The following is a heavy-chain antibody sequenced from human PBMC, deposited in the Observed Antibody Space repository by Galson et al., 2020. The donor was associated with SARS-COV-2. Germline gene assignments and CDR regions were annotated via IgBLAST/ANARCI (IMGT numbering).Heavy chain of an antibody. D-gene: IGHD3-10*01. J-gene: IGHJ6*02. CDR1: GYTLTELS. CDR3: AMAPVLKGSGRYWIYYDGMDV. Sequence: ASVKVSCKVSGYTLTELSMHWVRQAPGKGLEWMGGFDPEDGETIYAQKFQGRVTMTEDTSTDTAYMELSSLRSEDTAVYYCAMAPVLKGSGRYWIYYDGMDVWGQGTTVTVSS. CDR2: FDPEDGET. V-gene: IGHV1-24*01.